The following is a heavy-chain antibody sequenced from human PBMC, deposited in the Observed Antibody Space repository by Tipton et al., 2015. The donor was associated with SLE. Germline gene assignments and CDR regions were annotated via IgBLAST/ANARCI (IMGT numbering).Heavy chain of an antibody. J-gene: IGHJ3*02. CDR3: ARRRSFSGAGALDI. V-gene: IGHV3-64*02. D-gene: IGHD5-12*01. CDR2: ISSNGGST. Sequence: SLRLSCAASGFTFSSYAMHWVRQAPGKGLEYVSAISSNGGSTYYADSVKGRFTISRDNSKNTLYLQMGSLRAEDMAVYYCARRRSFSGAGALDIWGQGTMVTVSS. CDR1: GFTFSSYA.